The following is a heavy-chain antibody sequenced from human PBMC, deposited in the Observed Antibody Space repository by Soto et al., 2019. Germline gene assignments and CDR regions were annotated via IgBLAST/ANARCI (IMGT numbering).Heavy chain of an antibody. Sequence: QVQLVQSGAEVKKPGASVKVSCKASGYTFTSYDINWVRQATGQGLEWMGWRNPNSGNTGYPQKVQGRGTMHRNTSINTAYMGLGNLRPEDTPVYYCARADPNLGELSHRGQGTQVTVPS. CDR2: RNPNSGNT. V-gene: IGHV1-8*01. CDR1: GYTFTSYD. D-gene: IGHD3-16*02. J-gene: IGHJ4*02. CDR3: ARADPNLGELSH.